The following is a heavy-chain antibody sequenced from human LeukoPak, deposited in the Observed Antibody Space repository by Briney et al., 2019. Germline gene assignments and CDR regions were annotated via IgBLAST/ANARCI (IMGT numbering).Heavy chain of an antibody. V-gene: IGHV3-48*03. J-gene: IGHJ4*02. Sequence: GESLRLSCAASGFTFSSYHINWVRQAPGKGLEWVSYISSSGSTIYYADSVKGRFTISRDNSKNTLYLQMNSLRAEDTAVYHCAKWITYYYDTTGYFDYWGQGTLVTVSS. CDR2: ISSSGSTI. D-gene: IGHD3-22*01. CDR3: AKWITYYYDTTGYFDY. CDR1: GFTFSSYH.